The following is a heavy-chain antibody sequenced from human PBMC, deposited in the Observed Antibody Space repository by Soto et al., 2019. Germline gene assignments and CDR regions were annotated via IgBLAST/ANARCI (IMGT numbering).Heavy chain of an antibody. CDR1: GGSFSGYY. CDR2: INHSGST. J-gene: IGHJ6*02. CDR3: ARCGRRLYYYYYYGMDV. D-gene: IGHD6-25*01. Sequence: SETLSLTCAVYGGSFSGYYWSWIRQPPGKGLEWIGEINHSGSTNYNPSLKSRVTISVDTSKNQFSLKLSSVTAADTAVYYCARCGRRLYYYYYYGMDVWGQGTTVTVSS. V-gene: IGHV4-34*01.